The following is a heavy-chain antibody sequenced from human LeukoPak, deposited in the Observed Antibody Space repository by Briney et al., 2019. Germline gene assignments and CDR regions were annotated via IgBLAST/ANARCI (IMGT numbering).Heavy chain of an antibody. V-gene: IGHV1-2*02. CDR2: IHPNSGAT. CDR1: GYTFTGYY. CDR3: ARDNGSGSHLLNWFDP. Sequence: GASVKVSCKASGYTFTGYYMHWVRQAPGQGLAWMGWIHPNSGATNYAQKFQGRVTMTRDTSISTAYMELSRLRSDDTAVYYCARDNGSGSHLLNWFDPWGQGTLVTVSS. D-gene: IGHD3-10*01. J-gene: IGHJ5*02.